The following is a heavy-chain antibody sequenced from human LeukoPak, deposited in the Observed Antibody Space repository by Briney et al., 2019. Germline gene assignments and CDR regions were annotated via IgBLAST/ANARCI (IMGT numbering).Heavy chain of an antibody. Sequence: SVKVSCKASGGTFSSYAISWVRQAPGQGLEWMGRIIPILGIANYAQKFQGRVTITADKSTSTAYMELSSLRSEDTAVYYCARGVTTDYFDYWGQGTLVTVSS. D-gene: IGHD3-22*01. J-gene: IGHJ4*02. CDR1: GGTFSSYA. CDR3: ARGVTTDYFDY. V-gene: IGHV1-69*04. CDR2: IIPILGIA.